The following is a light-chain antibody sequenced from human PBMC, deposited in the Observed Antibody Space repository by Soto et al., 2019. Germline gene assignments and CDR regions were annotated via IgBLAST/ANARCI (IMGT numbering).Light chain of an antibody. Sequence: EIVLTQSPATLSLSPGERATLSCRASQSVSSYLAWYQQKPGQAPRRLIYDASNRATGIPARFSGSGSGPDFTLTISSLEPEDFAVYYCQQRSNWPRTFGGGTKVEIK. CDR2: DAS. CDR1: QSVSSY. J-gene: IGKJ4*01. CDR3: QQRSNWPRT. V-gene: IGKV3-11*01.